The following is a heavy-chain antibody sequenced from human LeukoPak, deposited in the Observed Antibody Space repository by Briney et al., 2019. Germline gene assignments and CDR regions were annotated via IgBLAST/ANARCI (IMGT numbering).Heavy chain of an antibody. V-gene: IGHV3-30*02. CDR1: GFTFHNYD. CDR3: AKDRIVGSSRYFDY. Sequence: PGGSLRLSCATSGFTFHNYDMHWVRQAPGKGLEWVAFIQFDGSNKYYADSVKGRFTISRDNSKNTLFLQMNSLRGEDTAVYYCAKDRIVGSSRYFDYWGQGTLVTVSS. CDR2: IQFDGSNK. D-gene: IGHD1-26*01. J-gene: IGHJ4*02.